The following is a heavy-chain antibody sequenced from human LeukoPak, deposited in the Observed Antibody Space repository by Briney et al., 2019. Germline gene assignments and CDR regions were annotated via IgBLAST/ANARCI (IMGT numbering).Heavy chain of an antibody. V-gene: IGHV3-74*01. CDR1: GFTFSSYW. CDR3: AREALRFPLFDP. J-gene: IGHJ5*02. CDR2: IVSDATTT. Sequence: GSLRLSCAASGFTFSSYWMHWVRQAPGKGLVWVSHIVSDATTTGYADSVKGRFTISRDNAKNTLYLQMNSLRAEDTAVYYCAREALRFPLFDPWGQGTLVTVSS. D-gene: IGHD3-3*01.